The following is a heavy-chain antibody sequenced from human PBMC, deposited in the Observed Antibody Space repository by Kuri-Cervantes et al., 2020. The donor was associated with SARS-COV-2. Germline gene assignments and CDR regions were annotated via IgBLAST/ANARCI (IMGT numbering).Heavy chain of an antibody. CDR1: GFTFSNYA. Sequence: GESLKISCAASGFTFSNYAMTWVRQAPGKGLEWVSAISGSGTNTYFADSVKGRFTISRDTSKNSLYLQMNSLRAEDTAVYYCARVGYSSSGWFDPWGQGTLVTVSS. J-gene: IGHJ5*02. CDR3: ARVGYSSSGWFDP. CDR2: ISGSGTNT. V-gene: IGHV3-23*01. D-gene: IGHD6-6*01.